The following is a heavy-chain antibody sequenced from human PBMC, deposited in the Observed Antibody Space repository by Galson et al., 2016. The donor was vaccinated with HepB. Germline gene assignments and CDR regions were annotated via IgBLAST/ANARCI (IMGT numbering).Heavy chain of an antibody. CDR1: GYSFTTYW. CDR3: ARQLWLPGDAFDI. V-gene: IGHV5-10-1*01. CDR2: IDPSDSYT. D-gene: IGHD3-16*01. Sequence: QSGAEVKKPGESLRISCKGSGYSFTTYWITWVRQMPGKGLEWMGRIDPSDSYTNYSPSFQGHVTFSVDRFLSTAYLHWSSLKASDTAMYYCARQLWLPGDAFDIWGPGTMVAVSS. J-gene: IGHJ3*02.